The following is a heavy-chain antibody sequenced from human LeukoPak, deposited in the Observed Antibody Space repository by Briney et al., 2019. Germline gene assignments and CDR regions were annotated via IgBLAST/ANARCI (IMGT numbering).Heavy chain of an antibody. CDR3: ALGSRGVMTDWFDP. V-gene: IGHV1-69*01. D-gene: IGHD3-10*01. Sequence: SVKVSCKASGSTFNNYTISWVRQTPGPGLEWMEGIIPMFGTANYAQKYQGRVTITADESTSTAHIELSSLRSEDTAMYYCALGSRGVMTDWFDPWGQGTLVTVSS. CDR2: IIPMFGTA. CDR1: GSTFNNYT. J-gene: IGHJ5*02.